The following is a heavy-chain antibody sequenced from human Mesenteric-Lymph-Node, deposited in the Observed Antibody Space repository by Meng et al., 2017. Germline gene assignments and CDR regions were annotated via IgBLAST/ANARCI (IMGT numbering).Heavy chain of an antibody. V-gene: IGHV3-11*04. CDR3: ARGGTYCYSDCRATDY. Sequence: LSLTCTVSRGSISGSSDYWGWIRQAPGKGLEWVSYISSSGSTIYYADSVKGRFTISRDNAKSSLYLEMNSLRVEDTAVYYCARGGTYCYSDCRATDYWGQGTLVTVSS. D-gene: IGHD2-21*02. CDR2: ISSSGSTI. J-gene: IGHJ4*02. CDR1: RGSISGSSDY.